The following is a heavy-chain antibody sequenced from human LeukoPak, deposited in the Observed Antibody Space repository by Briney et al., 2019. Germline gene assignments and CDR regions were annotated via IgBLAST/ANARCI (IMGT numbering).Heavy chain of an antibody. CDR1: GLTVGSDY. Sequence: GGSLRLSCAASGLTVGSDYMSWARQAPGKGLEWVSVIYKDGGTYYADSVKGRFTISRDTSKNTLSLQMNSLRPEDTAVYYCARGGGAFCGGDCYRNFDYWGQGTLVTVSS. CDR3: ARGGGAFCGGDCYRNFDY. CDR2: IYKDGGT. D-gene: IGHD2-21*01. J-gene: IGHJ4*02. V-gene: IGHV3-66*02.